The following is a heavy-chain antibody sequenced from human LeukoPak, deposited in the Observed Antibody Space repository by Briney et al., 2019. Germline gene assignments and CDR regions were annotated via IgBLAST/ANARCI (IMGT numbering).Heavy chain of an antibody. V-gene: IGHV3-66*01. Sequence: GGSLRLSCAASGFTVSNNYMSWVRQAPGKGLEWVSVIYSGGSTYYADSVKGRFTISRDNSKNTLYLQMNSLRAEDTAVYYCARDLLPTVTYGIFDYWGQGTLVTVSS. J-gene: IGHJ4*02. CDR2: IYSGGST. CDR1: GFTVSNNY. CDR3: ARDLLPTVTYGIFDY. D-gene: IGHD4-17*01.